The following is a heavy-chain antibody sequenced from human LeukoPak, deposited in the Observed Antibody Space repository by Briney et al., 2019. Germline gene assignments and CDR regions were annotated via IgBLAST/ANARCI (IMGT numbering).Heavy chain of an antibody. D-gene: IGHD3-22*01. CDR1: GGSISSYY. V-gene: IGHV4-59*01. CDR2: IYYSGST. Sequence: PSETLSLTCTVSGGSISSYYWSWIRQPPGKGLEWIGYIYYSGSTNYNPSLKSRVTISVDTSKNQFSLKLSSVTAADTAVYYCARTYYYDSSGSNPWFDPWGQGTLVTVS. J-gene: IGHJ5*02. CDR3: ARTYYYDSSGSNPWFDP.